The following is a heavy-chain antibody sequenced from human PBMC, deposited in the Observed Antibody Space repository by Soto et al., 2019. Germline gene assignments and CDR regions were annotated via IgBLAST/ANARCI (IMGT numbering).Heavy chain of an antibody. CDR1: GFTFSSYA. D-gene: IGHD3-22*01. Sequence: GGSLRLSCAASGFTFSSYAMSWVRQAPGKGLEWVSAISGSGGSTYYADSVKGRFTISRDNSKNTLYLQMNSLRAEDTAVYYCAKDKFESTMIVVVITDLFDYWGQGTLVTVSS. V-gene: IGHV3-23*01. CDR2: ISGSGGST. J-gene: IGHJ4*02. CDR3: AKDKFESTMIVVVITDLFDY.